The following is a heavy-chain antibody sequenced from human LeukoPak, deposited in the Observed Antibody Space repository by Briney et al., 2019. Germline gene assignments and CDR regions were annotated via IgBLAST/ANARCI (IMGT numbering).Heavy chain of an antibody. D-gene: IGHD6-19*01. CDR1: GDSISSGSYY. CDR2: IYTSGGT. CDR3: ARRITSSGWYRDDY. V-gene: IGHV4-61*02. Sequence: SQTLSLTCTVSGDSISSGSYYWSWIRQPAGKGLEWIGRIYTSGGTNYNPSLKSRVTISVDTSKNQFSLKLSSVTAADTAVYYCARRITSSGWYRDDYWGQGTLVTVSS. J-gene: IGHJ4*02.